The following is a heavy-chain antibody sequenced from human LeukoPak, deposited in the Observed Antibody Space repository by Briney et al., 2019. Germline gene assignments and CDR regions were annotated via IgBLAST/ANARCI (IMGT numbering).Heavy chain of an antibody. CDR3: AKAGYTSSWPLDY. Sequence: PGGSLRLSCAASGFTFSSYNMNWVRQAPGKGLEWVSALSGSGSTTYYADSVKGRFTISRDNSKNMLFLEMNSLRVEDTAVYYCAKAGYTSSWPLDYWGQGTQVTVSS. V-gene: IGHV3-23*01. CDR1: GFTFSSYN. J-gene: IGHJ4*02. D-gene: IGHD6-13*01. CDR2: LSGSGSTT.